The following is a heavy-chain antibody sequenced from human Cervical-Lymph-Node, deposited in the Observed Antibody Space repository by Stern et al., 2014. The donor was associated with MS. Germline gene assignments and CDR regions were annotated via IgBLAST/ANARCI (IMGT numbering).Heavy chain of an antibody. CDR2: IAPVFGTT. CDR1: GGTFSRYA. Sequence: QVQLVQSGAEVKMPGSSVKVSCKASGGTFSRYAVSWVRQVPGHGLEWMGGIAPVFGTTHYAQKFQGRVTITADESTSTAYMELHSLKSEDTALYYCARDYSLVSSEYFFDSWGQGTLVTVSS. D-gene: IGHD2/OR15-2a*01. J-gene: IGHJ4*02. CDR3: ARDYSLVSSEYFFDS. V-gene: IGHV1-69*01.